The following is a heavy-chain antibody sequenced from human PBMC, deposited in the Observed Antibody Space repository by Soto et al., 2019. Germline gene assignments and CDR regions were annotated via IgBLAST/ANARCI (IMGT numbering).Heavy chain of an antibody. Sequence: SETLSLTCTVSGGSISSGGYYWSWIRQHPGKGLEWIGYIYYSGSTYYNPSLKSRVTISVDTSKNQFSLKLSSVTAADTAVYYCARDNRSYYYYYMDVWGKGTTVTVSS. J-gene: IGHJ6*03. V-gene: IGHV4-31*03. CDR1: GGSISSGGYY. CDR3: ARDNRSYYYYYMDV. CDR2: IYYSGST.